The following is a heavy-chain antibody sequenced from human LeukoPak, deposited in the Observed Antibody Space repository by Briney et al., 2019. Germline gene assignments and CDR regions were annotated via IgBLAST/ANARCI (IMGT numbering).Heavy chain of an antibody. CDR3: ARRPYIAVAGSSLDY. CDR2: IYTSGST. D-gene: IGHD6-19*01. J-gene: IGHJ4*02. V-gene: IGHV4-4*07. Sequence: SETLSLTCTVSGGSISSYYWSWIRQPAGKGLEWIGRIYTSGSTNYNPSLKSRVTMSVDTSKNQFSLKLSSVTAADTAVYYCARRPYIAVAGSSLDYWGQGTLVTVSS. CDR1: GGSISSYY.